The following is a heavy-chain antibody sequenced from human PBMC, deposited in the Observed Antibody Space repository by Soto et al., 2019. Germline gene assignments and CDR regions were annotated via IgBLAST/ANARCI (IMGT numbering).Heavy chain of an antibody. CDR1: GFTVSGNY. J-gene: IGHJ1*01. V-gene: IGHV3-53*01. Sequence: GGSLRLSYAASGFTVSGNYMSWVSQAPGKGLEWVSVIYSGGSTYYADSVKGRFTISRDNSKNTLYLQMNSLRAEDTAVYYCARDRVESGYPEYFQHWGQGTLVTVSS. CDR2: IYSGGST. CDR3: ARDRVESGYPEYFQH. D-gene: IGHD3-22*01.